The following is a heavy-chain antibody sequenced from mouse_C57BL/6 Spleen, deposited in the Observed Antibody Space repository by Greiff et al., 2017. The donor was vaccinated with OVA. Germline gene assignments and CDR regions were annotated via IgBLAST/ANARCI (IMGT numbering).Heavy chain of an antibody. D-gene: IGHD2-4*01. CDR1: GYTFTDYY. V-gene: IGHV1-76*01. J-gene: IGHJ2*01. CDR2: IYPGSGNT. Sequence: QVQLQQSGAELVRPGASVKLSCKASGYTFTDYYINWVKQRPGQGLEWIARIYPGSGNTYYNEKFKGKATLTAEKSSSTAYMQLSSLTSEDSAVYFCARRGDYDEGGYFDYWGQGTTLTVSS. CDR3: ARRGDYDEGGYFDY.